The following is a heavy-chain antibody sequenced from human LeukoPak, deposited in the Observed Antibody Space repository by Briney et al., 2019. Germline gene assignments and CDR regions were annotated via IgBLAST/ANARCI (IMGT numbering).Heavy chain of an antibody. CDR3: ARYRPSYYYYGMDV. V-gene: IGHV4-59*01. Sequence: PSETLSLTCTVSGGSISSYYWSWIRQPPGKGLEWTGYIYYSGSTNYNPSLKSRVTISVDTSKNQFSLKLCSVTAADTAVYYCARYRPSYYYYGMDVWGQGTTVTVSS. J-gene: IGHJ6*02. CDR2: IYYSGST. CDR1: GGSISSYY. D-gene: IGHD3-16*02.